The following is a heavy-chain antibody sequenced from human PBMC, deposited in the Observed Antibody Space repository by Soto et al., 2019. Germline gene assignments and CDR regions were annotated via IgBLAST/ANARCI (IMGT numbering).Heavy chain of an antibody. J-gene: IGHJ6*02. V-gene: IGHV1-69*13. CDR1: GGTFSSYA. Sequence: GASVKVSCKASGGTFSSYAISWVRQAPGQGLEWMGGIIPIFGTANYAQKFQGRVTITADESTSTAYMELSSLRSEDTAVYYCASPYSSSWTEAYYYYGMDVWGQGTTVTVSS. D-gene: IGHD6-13*01. CDR2: IIPIFGTA. CDR3: ASPYSSSWTEAYYYYGMDV.